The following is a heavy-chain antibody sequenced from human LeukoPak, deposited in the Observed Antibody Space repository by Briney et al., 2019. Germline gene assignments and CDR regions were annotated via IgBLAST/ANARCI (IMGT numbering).Heavy chain of an antibody. V-gene: IGHV4-31*03. D-gene: IGHD1-14*01. CDR3: ARVRYQPLLADY. CDR1: GGSISSGGYY. J-gene: IGHJ4*02. Sequence: SETLSLTCTVSGGSISSGGYYWSWIRQHPGKGLEWIGYIYYSGSTYYNSSLKSRVTISVDTSKNQFSLKLSSVTAADTAVYYCARVRYQPLLADYWGQGTLVTVSS. CDR2: IYYSGST.